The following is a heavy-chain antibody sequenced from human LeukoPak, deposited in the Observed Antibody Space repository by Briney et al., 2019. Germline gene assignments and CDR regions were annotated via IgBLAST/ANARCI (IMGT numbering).Heavy chain of an antibody. D-gene: IGHD3-16*01. CDR2: ISGSGGST. CDR1: GFTFDTYA. CDR3: AKSVGGGDY. J-gene: IGHJ4*02. Sequence: GGSLRLSCAASGFTFDTYAMSWVRQAPGKGLEWVSAISGSGGSTYYADSVKGRFTISRDNSRNTLYLQMNSLRAEDTAVYYCAKSVGGGDYWGQGTLVTVSS. V-gene: IGHV3-23*01.